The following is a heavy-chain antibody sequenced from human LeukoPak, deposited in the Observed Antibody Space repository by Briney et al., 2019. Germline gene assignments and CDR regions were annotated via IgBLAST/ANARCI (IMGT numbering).Heavy chain of an antibody. V-gene: IGHV4-39*01. J-gene: IGHJ4*02. Sequence: PSETLSLTCTVSGGSISSSSYSWGWIRQPPGKGLEWIGSIYYSGSTYYNPSLKSRVTISVDTSKNQFSLKLSSVTAADTAVYYCARRTLRLEQYYYGSGSYYPFDYWGQGTLVTVSS. CDR2: IYYSGST. D-gene: IGHD3-10*01. CDR1: GGSISSSSYS. CDR3: ARRTLRLEQYYYGSGSYYPFDY.